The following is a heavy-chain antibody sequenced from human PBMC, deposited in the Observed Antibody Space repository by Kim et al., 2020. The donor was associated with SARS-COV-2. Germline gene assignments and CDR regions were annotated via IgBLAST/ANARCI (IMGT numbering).Heavy chain of an antibody. CDR3: ARGKSDLFDTGGVRNWFDP. J-gene: IGHJ5*02. CDR1: GFTFSSYA. V-gene: IGHV3-30*04. Sequence: GGSLRLSCAASGFTFSSYAMHWVRQAPGKGLERVAVISYDGSNKYFVDSVQGRFTISRDNSKNTLYLQMNSLRAEDTAVYYCARGKSDLFDTGGVRNWFDPWGQGTLVTVSS. D-gene: IGHD2-8*02. CDR2: ISYDGSNK.